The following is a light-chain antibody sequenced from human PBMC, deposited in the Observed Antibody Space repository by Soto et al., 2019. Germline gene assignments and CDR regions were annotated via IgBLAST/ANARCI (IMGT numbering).Light chain of an antibody. CDR2: AAS. V-gene: IGKV1-39*01. CDR1: QSISTY. Sequence: DIQMTQSPSSLSASVGDRVTITCRASQSISTYLNWYQQKVGKAPKLLIYAASSLQRGVPSRFSGSGSGTDFPLTISRLQPEDFATYCCQQSYGTPRTFGQGTKLEIK. J-gene: IGKJ2*02. CDR3: QQSYGTPRT.